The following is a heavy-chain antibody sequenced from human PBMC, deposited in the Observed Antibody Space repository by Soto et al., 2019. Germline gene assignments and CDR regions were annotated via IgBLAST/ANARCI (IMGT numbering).Heavy chain of an antibody. CDR2: ISSSGSTI. J-gene: IGHJ4*02. CDR3: ASEDSGYSSDY. V-gene: IGHV3-11*01. CDR1: GFTFSDYY. Sequence: GGSLRLSCAASGFTFSDYYMXWIRQAPGKGLEWVSYISSSGSTIYYADSVKGRSTISRDNAKNSLYLQMNSLRAEDTAVYYCASEDSGYSSDYWGQGTLVTVSS. D-gene: IGHD3-22*01.